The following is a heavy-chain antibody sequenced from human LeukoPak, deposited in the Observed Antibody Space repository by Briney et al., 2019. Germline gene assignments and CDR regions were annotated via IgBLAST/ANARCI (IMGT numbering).Heavy chain of an antibody. D-gene: IGHD2-15*01. Sequence: SETLSLTCAVYGGSLSGYYWSWIRQPPGKGLEWIGEINHSVSTNYNPSLKSRVTISVDTSKNQFSLKLSPVTAADTAVYYCARGLEDCSGGSCYFSPFDYWGQGTLVTVSS. CDR1: GGSLSGYY. J-gene: IGHJ4*02. CDR3: ARGLEDCSGGSCYFSPFDY. CDR2: INHSVST. V-gene: IGHV4-34*01.